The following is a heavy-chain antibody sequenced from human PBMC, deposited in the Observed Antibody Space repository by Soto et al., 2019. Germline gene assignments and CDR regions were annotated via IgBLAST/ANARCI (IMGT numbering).Heavy chain of an antibody. J-gene: IGHJ2*01. Sequence: QVQLVESGGGVVQPGRSLRLSCAASGFTFSFDGMHWVRQAPDKWLEWVAFLWFDGSNKHYADSVKGRFTISRDNSQNTLFLEMNDLRAEDTALYYCARDGGSGSPSTYFDRWGRGTLVTVSS. D-gene: IGHD3-10*01. CDR3: ARDGGSGSPSTYFDR. CDR1: GFTFSFDG. CDR2: LWFDGSNK. V-gene: IGHV3-33*01.